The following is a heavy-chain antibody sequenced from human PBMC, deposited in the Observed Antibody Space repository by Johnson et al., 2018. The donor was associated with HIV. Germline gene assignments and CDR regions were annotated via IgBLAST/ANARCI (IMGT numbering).Heavy chain of an antibody. CDR1: GFTFSNYA. CDR2: ISSNGGST. J-gene: IGHJ3*02. CDR3: ARGLSYYDSSGYWSVFDI. V-gene: IGHV3-64*01. Sequence: VQLVESGGGVVQPGRSRRLSCAASGFTFSNYAMHWVRQAPGKGLEYVSAISSNGGSTYYANSVTGRFTISRDNSKKTLFLQMGSLRAEDMAVYYCARGLSYYDSSGYWSVFDIWGQGTMVTVSS. D-gene: IGHD3-22*01.